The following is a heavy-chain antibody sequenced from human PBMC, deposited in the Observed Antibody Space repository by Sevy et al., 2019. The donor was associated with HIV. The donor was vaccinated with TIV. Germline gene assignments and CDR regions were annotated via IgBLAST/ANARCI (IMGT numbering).Heavy chain of an antibody. CDR2: INSDSGVT. V-gene: IGHV1-2*02. D-gene: IGHD4-17*01. CDR3: ARLTTQPTSDLYGMDV. CDR1: GYIFTDYY. J-gene: IGHJ6*02. Sequence: GASVKVSCKASGYIFTDYYIHWVRQAPGQGLEWMAWINSDSGVTNYAQKFQGEVTVTRDTSLSTAYLELTRLKSNDTAIYYCARLTTQPTSDLYGMDVWGQGTTVTVSS.